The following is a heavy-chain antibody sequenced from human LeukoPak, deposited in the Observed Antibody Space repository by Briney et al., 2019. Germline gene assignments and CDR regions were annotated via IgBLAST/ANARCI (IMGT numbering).Heavy chain of an antibody. D-gene: IGHD6-19*01. CDR1: GFTVSSNY. Sequence: PGGSLRLSCAASGFTVSSNYMSWVRQAPGKGLEWVSVIYSGGSTYYADSVKGRFTISRDNSKNTLYLQMNSLRAGDTAVYYCARDSSPWYGMDVWGQGTTVTVSS. CDR3: ARDSSPWYGMDV. V-gene: IGHV3-66*02. CDR2: IYSGGST. J-gene: IGHJ6*02.